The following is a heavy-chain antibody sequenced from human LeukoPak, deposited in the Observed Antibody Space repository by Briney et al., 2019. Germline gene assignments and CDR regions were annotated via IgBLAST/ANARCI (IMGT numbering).Heavy chain of an antibody. CDR3: ARVVSSGWYKTIYYYYYYMDV. Sequence: GASVKVSCKASGYTFTSYGISWVRQAPGQGLEWMGWISAYNGNTNYAQKLQGRVTMTTDTSTSTAYMELRSLRSDDTAVYYCARVVSSGWYKTIYYYYYYMDVWGKGTTVTVSS. CDR2: ISAYNGNT. J-gene: IGHJ6*03. CDR1: GYTFTSYG. V-gene: IGHV1-18*01. D-gene: IGHD6-19*01.